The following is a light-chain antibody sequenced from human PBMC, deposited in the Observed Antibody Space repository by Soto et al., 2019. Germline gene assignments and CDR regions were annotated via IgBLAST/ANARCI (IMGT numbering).Light chain of an antibody. Sequence: QSVLTQPASVSGSPGQSITISRTGTSSDIGRYNLVSWYQQHPGKAPKLIIYEDIERPSGVSDRFSGSKSGNTASLTISGLQTEDEADYYCCSYAGGASVVFGGGTKLTVL. CDR2: EDI. J-gene: IGLJ2*01. V-gene: IGLV2-23*01. CDR1: SSDIGRYNL. CDR3: CSYAGGASVV.